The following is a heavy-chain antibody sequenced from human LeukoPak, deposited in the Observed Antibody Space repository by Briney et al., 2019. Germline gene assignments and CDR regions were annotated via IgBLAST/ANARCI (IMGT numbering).Heavy chain of an antibody. Sequence: PGGSLRLSCAASGFTFNRYGMNWVRQAPGKGLEWVGRIKSKTDGGTTDYAAPVKGRFTISRDDSKNTLYLQMNSLKTEDTAMYYCTTLTMIIGTHFDYWGQGTLVTVSS. CDR1: GFTFNRYG. CDR2: IKSKTDGGTT. V-gene: IGHV3-15*01. D-gene: IGHD3-22*01. J-gene: IGHJ4*02. CDR3: TTLTMIIGTHFDY.